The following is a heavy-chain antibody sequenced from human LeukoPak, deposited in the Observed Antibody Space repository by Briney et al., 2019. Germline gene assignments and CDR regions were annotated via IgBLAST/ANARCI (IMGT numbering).Heavy chain of an antibody. Sequence: SETLSLTCTVSGGSISSSSYYWGWIRQPPGKGLEWIGSIYYSGSTYYNPSLKSRVTISVDTSKNQFSLKLSSVTAADTAVYYCARPYGSGSYFDYWGQGTLVTVSP. CDR1: GGSISSSSYY. CDR3: ARPYGSGSYFDY. D-gene: IGHD3-10*01. V-gene: IGHV4-39*01. J-gene: IGHJ4*02. CDR2: IYYSGST.